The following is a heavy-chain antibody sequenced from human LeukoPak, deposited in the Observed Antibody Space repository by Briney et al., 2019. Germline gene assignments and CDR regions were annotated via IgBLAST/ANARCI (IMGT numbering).Heavy chain of an antibody. Sequence: SCKASGYTFTGYYMHWVRQAPGKGLEWVAVTWYDGSNKYYADSVKGRFTISRDNSKNTLYLQMNSLRAEDAAVYHCAKGVYTYGSMLLGFDSWGQGTLVTVSS. D-gene: IGHD5-18*01. CDR2: TWYDGSNK. J-gene: IGHJ4*02. CDR1: GYTFTGYY. V-gene: IGHV3-33*06. CDR3: AKGVYTYGSMLLGFDS.